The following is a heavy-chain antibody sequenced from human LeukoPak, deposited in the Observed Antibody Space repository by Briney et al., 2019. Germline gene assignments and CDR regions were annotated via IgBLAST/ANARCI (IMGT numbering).Heavy chain of an antibody. J-gene: IGHJ5*01. CDR2: ISGSGGTA. CDR1: GFTFNNYA. CDR3: AKSSGYSDYAWFDS. D-gene: IGHD4-11*01. V-gene: IGHV3-23*01. Sequence: GGSLRLSCAASGFTFNNYARNWVRQAPGKGLEWVSLISGSGGTAYYADSVKGRFTISRDKSKNTVFLQMNSLRDDDTALYFCAKSSGYSDYAWFDSWGQGTLVTVSS.